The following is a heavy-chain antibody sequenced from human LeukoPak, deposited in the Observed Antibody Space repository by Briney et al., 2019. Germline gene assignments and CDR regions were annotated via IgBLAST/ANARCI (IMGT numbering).Heavy chain of an antibody. J-gene: IGHJ4*02. CDR3: ARDGKGRNRIGYYFDY. Sequence: GGSLRLSCAASGFTFSTYAMNWVRQAPGKGLEWVSYISSSGSTIYYAASVKGRFTISRDNAKNSLYLQMNSLRAEDTAVYYCARDGKGRNRIGYYFDYWGQGTLVTVSS. D-gene: IGHD3-10*01. CDR2: ISSSGSTI. CDR1: GFTFSTYA. V-gene: IGHV3-48*03.